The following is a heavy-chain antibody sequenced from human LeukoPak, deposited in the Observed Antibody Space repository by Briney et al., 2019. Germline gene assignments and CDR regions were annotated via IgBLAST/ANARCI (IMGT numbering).Heavy chain of an antibody. CDR3: AKDGRLGREGYCSSTSCYTLGDYYMDV. D-gene: IGHD2-2*02. CDR1: GFTVSSKY. V-gene: IGHV3-53*05. CDR2: IYSGGST. Sequence: GGSLRLSCIASGFTVSSKYMSWVRQAPGKGLEWVSVIYSGGSTYYADSVKGRFTISRDNSKNTLYLQMNSLRAEDTAVYYCAKDGRLGREGYCSSTSCYTLGDYYMDVWGKGTTVTVSS. J-gene: IGHJ6*03.